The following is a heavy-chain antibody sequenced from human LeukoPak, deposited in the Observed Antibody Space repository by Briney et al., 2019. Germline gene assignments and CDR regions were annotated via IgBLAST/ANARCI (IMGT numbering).Heavy chain of an antibody. V-gene: IGHV4-39*02. CDR2: IYYKGST. D-gene: IGHD4-17*01. CDR1: GGSISSSTYY. Sequence: SETLSLTCTVSGGSISSSTYYWGWIRQPPGKGLEWIGNIYYKGSTYYNPSLKSRVAISVDTSKNHFSLKLNSVTAADTAVYNCARDYGDYCFDYWGQGTLVTVSS. J-gene: IGHJ4*02. CDR3: ARDYGDYCFDY.